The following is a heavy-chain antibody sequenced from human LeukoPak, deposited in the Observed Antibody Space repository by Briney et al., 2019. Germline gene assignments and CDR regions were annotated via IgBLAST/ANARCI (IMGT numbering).Heavy chain of an antibody. CDR1: GFTFSSYG. V-gene: IGHV3-33*01. CDR3: ARDSLSSSSSTVGRGFFWFDP. D-gene: IGHD6-6*01. CDR2: IWYDGSNK. Sequence: GGSLRLSCAASGFTFSSYGMHWVRQAPGKGLEWVAVIWYDGSNKYYADSVKGRFTISRDNSKNTLYLQMNSLRAEDTAVYYCARDSLSSSSSTVGRGFFWFDPWGQGTLVTVSS. J-gene: IGHJ5*02.